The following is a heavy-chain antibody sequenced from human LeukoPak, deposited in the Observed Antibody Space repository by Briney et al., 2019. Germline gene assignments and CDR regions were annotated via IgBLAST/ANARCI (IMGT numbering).Heavy chain of an antibody. Sequence: GGSLRLSCAASGFTFDDYAMHWVRQAPGKGLEWISLISGDGGSTYYADSVKGRFTISRDNSKNSLYLQMNSLRTEDTALCYCATSDYGGPYWYFDLWGRGTLVTVSS. D-gene: IGHD4-23*01. CDR3: ATSDYGGPYWYFDL. V-gene: IGHV3-43*02. CDR2: ISGDGGST. J-gene: IGHJ2*01. CDR1: GFTFDDYA.